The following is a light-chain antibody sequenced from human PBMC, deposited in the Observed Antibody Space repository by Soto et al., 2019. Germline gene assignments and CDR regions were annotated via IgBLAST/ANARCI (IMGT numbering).Light chain of an antibody. V-gene: IGKV1-39*01. CDR3: QQSYTTPMYT. CDR2: AAS. Sequence: DIQMTQSPSSLSASVGDRVTITCRASQGINSFLNWYQQRPGQAPKLLICAASSLQAGVPSRFSGSGSGTEFPLTISGLQPEDFATYFCQQSYTTPMYTFGQGTKLEI. J-gene: IGKJ2*01. CDR1: QGINSF.